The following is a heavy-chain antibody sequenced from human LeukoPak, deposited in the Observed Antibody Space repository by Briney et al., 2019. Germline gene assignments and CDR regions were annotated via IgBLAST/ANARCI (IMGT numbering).Heavy chain of an antibody. CDR2: INHSGST. J-gene: IGHJ4*02. V-gene: IGHV4-34*01. CDR3: ARGPGDIVVVPAATEPEYYFDY. Sequence: SETLSLTCAVYGGSFSGYYWSWIRQPPGKGLEWIGEINHSGSTNYNPSLKSRVTISVDTSKNQFSLKLSPVTAADTAVYYCARGPGDIVVVPAATEPEYYFDYWGQGTLVTVSS. D-gene: IGHD2-2*01. CDR1: GGSFSGYY.